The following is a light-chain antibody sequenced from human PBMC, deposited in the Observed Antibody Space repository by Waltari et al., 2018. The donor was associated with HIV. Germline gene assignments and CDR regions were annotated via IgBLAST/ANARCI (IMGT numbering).Light chain of an antibody. V-gene: IGKV2-28*01. Sequence: DVVMTQSPVSLTVTPGEPATISCRSSQGLLHSNGYNYLAWYLQKPGQSPQLLIYLAFNRASGVPDRFSGSASGTDFILTISRVEAEDVGIYYCMQARQTPYTFGQGTKLEIK. CDR3: MQARQTPYT. CDR1: QGLLHSNGYNY. CDR2: LAF. J-gene: IGKJ2*01.